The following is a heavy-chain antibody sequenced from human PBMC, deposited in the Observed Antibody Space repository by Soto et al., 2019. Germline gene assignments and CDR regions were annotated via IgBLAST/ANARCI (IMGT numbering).Heavy chain of an antibody. CDR3: AKAIKYSSDLFDY. V-gene: IGHV3-23*01. CDR2: ISGGVTT. CDR1: GFTFGNHA. Sequence: GGSLRLSCAASGFTFGNHAMAWVRQAPGKGLEWVSGISGGVTTYYADSVKGRFTISRDDSENTLYLQINSLRADDTALYYCAKAIKYSSDLFDYWGQATMVTVSS. D-gene: IGHD6-19*01. J-gene: IGHJ4*02.